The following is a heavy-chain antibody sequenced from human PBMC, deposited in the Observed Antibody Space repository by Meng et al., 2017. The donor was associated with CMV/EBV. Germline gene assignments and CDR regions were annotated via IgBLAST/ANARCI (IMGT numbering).Heavy chain of an antibody. CDR3: ARASPVDDFWSGSHRWFDP. Sequence: SETLSLTCAVYGGSFSGYYWSWIRQPPGKGLEWIGEINHSGSTNYNPSLKSRVTISVDTSKNQFSLKLSSVTAADTAVYYCARASPVDDFWSGSHRWFDPWGQGTLVTVSS. J-gene: IGHJ5*02. CDR2: INHSGST. V-gene: IGHV4-34*01. CDR1: GGSFSGYY. D-gene: IGHD3-3*01.